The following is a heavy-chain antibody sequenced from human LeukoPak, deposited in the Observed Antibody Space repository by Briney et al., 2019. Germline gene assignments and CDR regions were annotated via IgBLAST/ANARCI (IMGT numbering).Heavy chain of an antibody. CDR3: ARAAAGTYWFDP. CDR2: IGTAGDT. V-gene: IGHV3-13*01. CDR1: GFTFSSYD. Sequence: GGPLRLSCAASGFTFSSYDMHWVRQVTGKGLEWVSGIGTAGDTYYPGSVKGRFTISRENAKNSLYLQMNSLRAGDTAVYYCARAAAGTYWFDPWGQGTLVTVSS. D-gene: IGHD6-13*01. J-gene: IGHJ5*02.